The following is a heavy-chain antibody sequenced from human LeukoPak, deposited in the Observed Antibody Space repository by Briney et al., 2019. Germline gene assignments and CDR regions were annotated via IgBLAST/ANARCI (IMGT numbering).Heavy chain of an antibody. CDR3: ARGARHTWAWGD. D-gene: IGHD3-10*01. CDR2: IIPIFGTA. V-gene: IGHV1-69*05. CDR1: GGTFSSYA. J-gene: IGHJ4*02. Sequence: GASVKVSCKASGGTFSSYAISWVRQAPGQGLEWMGGIIPIFGTANYAQKFQGRVTITTDESTSTAYMELRSLRSDDTAVYYCARGARHTWAWGDWGQGTLATVSS.